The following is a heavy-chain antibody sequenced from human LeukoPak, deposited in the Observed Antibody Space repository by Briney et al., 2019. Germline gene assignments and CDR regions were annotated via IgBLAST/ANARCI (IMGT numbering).Heavy chain of an antibody. J-gene: IGHJ4*02. D-gene: IGHD4-23*01. V-gene: IGHV3-15*01. CDR2: ITSGWTT. CDR3: IADVPTLDAQLDY. CDR1: GFTFTYAW. Sequence: GGSLRLSCEASGFTFTYAWMNWVRRAPGKGPEGVGHITSGWTTDYAAPVKGRFTISRENSQSMVYLQMNSLKMEVTAMYYCIADVPTLDAQLDYWGQGTLVTVSS.